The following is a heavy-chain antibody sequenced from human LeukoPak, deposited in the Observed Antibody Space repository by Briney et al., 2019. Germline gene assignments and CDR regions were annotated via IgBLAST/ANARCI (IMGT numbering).Heavy chain of an antibody. J-gene: IGHJ6*03. CDR1: GCTFDDYG. V-gene: IGHV3-20*04. D-gene: IGHD5-12*01. CDR2: ISWNGGST. Sequence: GGSLRLSCAASGCTFDDYGMSWVRQAPRKGLEWVSGISWNGGSTGYADSVKGRFTIIRDNAKNSLYLQMNSLRDEDTALYYCARGHVDIVATTPSWQQLWLSPYYYYMDVWGKGTTVTVS. CDR3: ARGHVDIVATTPSWQQLWLSPYYYYMDV.